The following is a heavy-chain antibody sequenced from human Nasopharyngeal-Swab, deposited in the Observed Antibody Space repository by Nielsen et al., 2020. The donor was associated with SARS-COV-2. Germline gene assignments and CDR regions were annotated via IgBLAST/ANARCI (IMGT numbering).Heavy chain of an antibody. V-gene: IGHV3-53*01. D-gene: IGHD3-9*01. CDR2: IYSGGST. CDR3: ARVAAGGFDWYSRYYGMDV. CDR1: GFTVSSNY. Sequence: GASLQISCAASGFTVSSNYMSWVRQAPGKGLEWVSVIYSGGSTYYADSVKGRFTISRDNSKNTLYLQMNSLRAEDTAVYYCARVAAGGFDWYSRYYGMDVWGQGTTVTVSS. J-gene: IGHJ6*02.